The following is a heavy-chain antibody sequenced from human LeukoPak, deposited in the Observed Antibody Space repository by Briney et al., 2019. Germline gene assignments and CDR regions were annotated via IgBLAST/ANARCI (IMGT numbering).Heavy chain of an antibody. CDR3: ARVGPLEKYHRTYYFDY. J-gene: IGHJ4*02. CDR2: ISVYNGNT. Sequence: ASVKVSCKASGYTFTNYGINWVRQAPGQGLEWMGWISVYNGNTNDAQNLQGRVTMTTDTSTSTAYMELRSLRSDDTAVYYCARVGPLEKYHRTYYFDYWGQGTLVTVSS. V-gene: IGHV1-18*01. CDR1: GYTFTNYG. D-gene: IGHD1-7*01.